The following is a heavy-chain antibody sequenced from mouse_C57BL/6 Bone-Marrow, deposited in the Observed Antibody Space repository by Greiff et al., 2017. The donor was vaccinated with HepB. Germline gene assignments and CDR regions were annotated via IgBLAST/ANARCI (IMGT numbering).Heavy chain of an antibody. CDR1: GYTFTSYW. CDR3: ARDEVATYYYAMDG. V-gene: IGHV1-55*01. D-gene: IGHD1-1*01. J-gene: IGHJ4*01. CDR2: IYPGSGST. Sequence: VQLQQPGAELVKPGASVKMSCKASGYTFTSYWITWVKQSPGQGLEWIGDIYPGSGSTNYNEKFKRKATLTVDTSSSTAYMQLSSLTSEDSAVYYCARDEVATYYYAMDGWGQGTSVTVSS.